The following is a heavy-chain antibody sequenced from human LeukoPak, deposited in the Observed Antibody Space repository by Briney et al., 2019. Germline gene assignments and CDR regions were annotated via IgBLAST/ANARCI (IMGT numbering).Heavy chain of an antibody. V-gene: IGHV4-31*03. CDR1: GGSISSGGYY. J-gene: IGHJ4*02. D-gene: IGHD3-10*01. CDR2: IYYSGST. CDR3: ASGKRVWFGELLPHDY. Sequence: PSETLSLTCTVSGGSISSGGYYWSWIRQQPGKGLEWIGYIYYSGSTYYNPSLKSRVIISVDTSKNQFSLKLSSVTAADTAVYYCASGKRVWFGELLPHDYWGQGTLVTVSS.